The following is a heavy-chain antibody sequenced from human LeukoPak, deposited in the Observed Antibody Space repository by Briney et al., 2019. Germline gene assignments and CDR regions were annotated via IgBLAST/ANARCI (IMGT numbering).Heavy chain of an antibody. CDR2: IRSKANSYAT. CDR3: SRGDDSGSYYGYYYYMDV. J-gene: IGHJ6*03. CDR1: GFTFSGSA. Sequence: GGSLRLSCAASGFTFSGSAMHWVRQASGQGLEWVGRIRSKANSYATAYAASVKGSVTISRDDSKNTAYLQMNSLKTEDTAVYYCSRGDDSGSYYGYYYYMDVWGKGTTVTVSS. V-gene: IGHV3-73*01. D-gene: IGHD1-26*01.